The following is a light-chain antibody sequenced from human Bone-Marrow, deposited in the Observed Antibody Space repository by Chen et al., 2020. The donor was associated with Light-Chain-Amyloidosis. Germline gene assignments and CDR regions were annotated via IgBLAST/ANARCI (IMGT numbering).Light chain of an antibody. J-gene: IGKJ2*01. CDR3: QQYNSSPYT. CDR1: QSISSW. Sequence: DIQMTQSPSALSASVGDRVTTTCRASQSISSWLAWYQQKPGKAPKLLIYKASGLESGVPSRFSGSGSGTEFTLTITSLQPDDSATYYCQQYNSSPYTFGQGTKLEIK. CDR2: KAS. V-gene: IGKV1-5*03.